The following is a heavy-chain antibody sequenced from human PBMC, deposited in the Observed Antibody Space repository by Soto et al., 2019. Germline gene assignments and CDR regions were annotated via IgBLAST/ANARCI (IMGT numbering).Heavy chain of an antibody. J-gene: IGHJ6*02. D-gene: IGHD1-26*01. CDR2: IDGSGGAT. V-gene: IGHV3-23*01. CDR1: GFTFTNYA. Sequence: EVQVLESGGRLAQPGGSLRLSCKVSGFTFTNYAMSWVRQAPGKGLEWVSGIDGSGGATYYADSVKGRFTISRDNSKNTVSLQMSSLRVEDTAIYYCAKAKGGGEPASVGSSYFHMDVGGLGTTVTVSS. CDR3: AKAKGGGEPASVGSSYFHMDV.